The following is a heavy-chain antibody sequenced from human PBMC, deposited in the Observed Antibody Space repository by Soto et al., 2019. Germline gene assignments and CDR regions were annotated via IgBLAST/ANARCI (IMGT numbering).Heavy chain of an antibody. CDR3: ARGVPYYDFWSGYYPPHYYFDY. CDR1: GGSLSRYY. Sequence: SETLSLTCIVSGGSLSRYYWTWIRQPAGKGLEWIGRISTSGSTNYNPSLKSRVTMSVDTSKNQFSLKLSSVAAADTAVYYCARGVPYYDFWSGYYPPHYYFDYWGQGTLVTVSS. D-gene: IGHD3-3*01. CDR2: ISTSGST. V-gene: IGHV4-4*07. J-gene: IGHJ4*02.